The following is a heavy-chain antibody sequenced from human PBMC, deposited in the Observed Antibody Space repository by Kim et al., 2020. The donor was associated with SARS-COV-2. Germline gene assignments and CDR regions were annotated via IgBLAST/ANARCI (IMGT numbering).Heavy chain of an antibody. CDR2: IYYSGST. D-gene: IGHD3-22*01. J-gene: IGHJ4*02. CDR3: ARSPYYYDSSGYFFDY. Sequence: SETLSLTCTVSGGSISSSSYYWGWIRQPPGKGMEWIGSIYYSGSTYYNPSLKSRVTISVDTSKNQFSLKLSSVTAADTAVYYCARSPYYYDSSGYFFDYWGQGTLVTVSS. CDR1: GGSISSSSYY. V-gene: IGHV4-39*01.